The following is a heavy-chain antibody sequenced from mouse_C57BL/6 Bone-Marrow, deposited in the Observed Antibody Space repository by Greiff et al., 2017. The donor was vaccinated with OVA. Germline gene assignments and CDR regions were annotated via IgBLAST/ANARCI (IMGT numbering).Heavy chain of an antibody. CDR2: IYPRSGNT. Sequence: QVQLQQSGAELARPGASVKLSCKASGYTFTSYGISWVKQRTGQGLEWIGEIYPRSGNTYYNEKFKGKATLTADKSSSTAYMELRSLTSEDSAVYFCARKRLRWFAYWGQGTLVTVSA. D-gene: IGHD2-4*01. CDR3: ARKRLRWFAY. CDR1: GYTFTSYG. J-gene: IGHJ3*01. V-gene: IGHV1-81*01.